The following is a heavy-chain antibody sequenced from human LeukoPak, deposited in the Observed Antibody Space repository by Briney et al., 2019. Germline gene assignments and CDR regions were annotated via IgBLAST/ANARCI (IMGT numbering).Heavy chain of an antibody. CDR3: ARGPGITIFGVATSLSDYYYMDV. D-gene: IGHD3-3*01. V-gene: IGHV4-59*01. CDR1: GGSISSYY. J-gene: IGHJ6*03. Sequence: PSETLSLTCTVSGGSISSYYWSWIRQPPGKGLEWIGYIYYSGSTNYNPSLKSRVTISVDTSKDQFSLKLSPVTAADTAVYYCARGPGITIFGVATSLSDYYYMDVWGKGTTVTVSS. CDR2: IYYSGST.